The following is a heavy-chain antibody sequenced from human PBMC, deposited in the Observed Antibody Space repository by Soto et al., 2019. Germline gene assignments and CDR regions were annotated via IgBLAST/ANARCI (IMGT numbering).Heavy chain of an antibody. D-gene: IGHD3-9*01. J-gene: IGHJ4*02. V-gene: IGHV4-39*01. CDR1: GGSISSSNYF. Sequence: PSETLSLTCTVSGGSISSSNYFWGWIRQPPGKGLEWIGSIYYSGSTFHNSSLKSRVTISVDTPKNQFSLRLSSVTAADTAVYYCARLPRPMILTAYGSLDYWGQGTLVTVSS. CDR3: ARLPRPMILTAYGSLDY. CDR2: IYYSGST.